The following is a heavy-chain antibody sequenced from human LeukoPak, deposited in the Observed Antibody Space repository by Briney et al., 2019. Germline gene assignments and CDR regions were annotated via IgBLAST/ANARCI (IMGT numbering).Heavy chain of an antibody. J-gene: IGHJ4*02. V-gene: IGHV1-2*02. Sequence: ASVKVSCKGSGYTFTGYYMHGVRQAPGQGLEWMGWINPNSGGTNYAQKFQGRVTMTRDTSISTAYMELSRLRSDDTAVYYCARFSVVTPLDYWGQGTLVTVSS. CDR1: GYTFTGYY. CDR2: INPNSGGT. D-gene: IGHD4-23*01. CDR3: ARFSVVTPLDY.